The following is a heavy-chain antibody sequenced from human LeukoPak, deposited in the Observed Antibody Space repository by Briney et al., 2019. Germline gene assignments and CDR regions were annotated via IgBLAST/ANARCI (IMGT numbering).Heavy chain of an antibody. J-gene: IGHJ5*02. Sequence: GGSLRLSCAASGFTFSSYSMNWVRQAPGKGLEWVSYISSSSSTIYYADSVKGRFTISRDNAKNSLYLQMNSLRAEDTAVYYCARDRGAVAGTAPSWGQGTLVTVSS. V-gene: IGHV3-48*01. D-gene: IGHD6-19*01. CDR1: GFTFSSYS. CDR2: ISSSSSTI. CDR3: ARDRGAVAGTAPS.